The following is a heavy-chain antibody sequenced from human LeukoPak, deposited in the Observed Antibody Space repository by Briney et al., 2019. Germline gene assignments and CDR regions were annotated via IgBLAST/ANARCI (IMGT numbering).Heavy chain of an antibody. D-gene: IGHD3-10*01. CDR2: INHRRNT. CDR3: ARVSNTYYSRFDP. CDR1: GGSFSGYH. V-gene: IGHV4-34*01. Sequence: SETLSLTCAVYGGSFSGYHWSWIRQAPGKGLEWIGEINHRRNTNCNPSLKSRVTISVDTSKNQFSLKLSSVTAADTAVYYCARVSNTYYSRFDPWGQGTLVTVSS. J-gene: IGHJ5*02.